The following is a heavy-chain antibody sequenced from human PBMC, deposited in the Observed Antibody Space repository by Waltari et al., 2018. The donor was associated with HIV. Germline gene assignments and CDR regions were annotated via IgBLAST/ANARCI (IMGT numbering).Heavy chain of an antibody. J-gene: IGHJ6*02. D-gene: IGHD2-2*01. V-gene: IGHV4-61*02. CDR2: IYTSGST. Sequence: WSWIRQPAGKGLEWIGRIYTSGSTNYNPSLKSRVTISVDTSKNQFSLKLSSVTAADTAVYYCAREDWDCSSTSCPDIAYYYYGMDVWGQGTTVTVSS. CDR3: AREDWDCSSTSCPDIAYYYYGMDV.